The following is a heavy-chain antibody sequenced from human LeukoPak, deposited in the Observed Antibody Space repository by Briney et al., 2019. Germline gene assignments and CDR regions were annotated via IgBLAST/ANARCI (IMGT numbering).Heavy chain of an antibody. V-gene: IGHV3-23*01. CDR3: AKDRDDYVWGSYLGAFDI. D-gene: IGHD3-16*01. CDR1: GFTFSSYA. Sequence: GGSLRLSCAASGFTFSSYAMSWVRQAPGKGLEWVSLISGSGGSTYYADSVKGRFTISRDNSKNTLYLQMNRLRAEDRAVFYCAKDRDDYVWGSYLGAFDIWGQGTMVTVSS. CDR2: ISGSGGST. J-gene: IGHJ3*02.